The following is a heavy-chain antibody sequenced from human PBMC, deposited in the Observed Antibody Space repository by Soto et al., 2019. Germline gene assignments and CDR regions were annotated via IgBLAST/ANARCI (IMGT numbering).Heavy chain of an antibody. CDR1: GGTFSSYA. V-gene: IGHV1-69*06. CDR3: AKAYCGGDCYPDVAPFYYYYGMDV. Sequence: GASVKVSCKAPGGTFSSYAISWVRQAPGQGLEWMGGIIPIFGTANYAQKFQGRVTITADKSTSTAYMELSSLRSEDTAVYYCAKAYCGGDCYPDVAPFYYYYGMDVWGQGTTVTVSS. D-gene: IGHD2-21*02. CDR2: IIPIFGTA. J-gene: IGHJ6*02.